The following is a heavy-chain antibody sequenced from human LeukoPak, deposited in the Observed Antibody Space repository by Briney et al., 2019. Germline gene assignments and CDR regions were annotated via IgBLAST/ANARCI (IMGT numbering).Heavy chain of an antibody. Sequence: GASVKVSCKTSGYTFATYEINWVRQAAGQGLEWMGWVHPNSGNTDYAQKFQGRVTMTRNTSISTAYMELSSLRSEDTAVYYCSRGPRNDPWGQGTLVNVSS. CDR2: VHPNSGNT. V-gene: IGHV1-8*01. D-gene: IGHD1-14*01. CDR3: SRGPRNDP. CDR1: GYTFATYE. J-gene: IGHJ5*02.